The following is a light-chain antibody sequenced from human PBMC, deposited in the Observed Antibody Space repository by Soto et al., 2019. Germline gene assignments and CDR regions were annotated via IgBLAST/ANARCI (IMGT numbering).Light chain of an antibody. CDR1: QDISNY. V-gene: IGKV1-33*01. CDR2: DAS. Sequence: DIQMTQSPSSLSASVGDRVTITSQASQDISNYLNWYQQTPGKAPKLLIYDASNLETGVPSRFSGSGSGTDFTFTISRLQPEDIETYYCQQYDNLPLTFGGGTKVDIK. CDR3: QQYDNLPLT. J-gene: IGKJ4*01.